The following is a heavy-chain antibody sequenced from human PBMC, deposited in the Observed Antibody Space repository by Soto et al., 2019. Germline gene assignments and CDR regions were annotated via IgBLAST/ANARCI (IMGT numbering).Heavy chain of an antibody. CDR2: ISGSGGST. J-gene: IGHJ6*02. Sequence: EVHLLESGGGLVQPGGSQRLSCAASGFTFGIYAMSWVRQAPGKGPEWVSGISGSGGSTYYADSVKGRFTISRDNSKNTLYLQMNSLIAEDTAIYYCATDLPGGEDYHYAMDVWGQGTTVTVSS. V-gene: IGHV3-23*01. CDR3: ATDLPGGEDYHYAMDV. CDR1: GFTFGIYA. D-gene: IGHD2-21*01.